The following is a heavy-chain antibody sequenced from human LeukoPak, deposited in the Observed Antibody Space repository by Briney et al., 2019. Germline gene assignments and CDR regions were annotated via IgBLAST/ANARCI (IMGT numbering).Heavy chain of an antibody. CDR3: ARQSDLGQFDL. CDR1: GHNFIIYH. V-gene: IGHV1-2*02. Sequence: ASVKVSCKASGHNFIIYHMHWVRQAPGQGLEWMGWIYPSSGGTKYAQKFQGRVTMTRDTSISTAYMELSRLTSDDTAVYYCARQSDLGQFDLWGRGTLVTVSS. D-gene: IGHD7-27*01. CDR2: IYPSSGGT. J-gene: IGHJ2*01.